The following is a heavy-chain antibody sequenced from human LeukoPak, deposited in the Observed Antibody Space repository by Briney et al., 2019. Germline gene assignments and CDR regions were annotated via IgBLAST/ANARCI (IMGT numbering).Heavy chain of an antibody. D-gene: IGHD2-15*01. V-gene: IGHV3-30*18. CDR1: GFTFSSYG. CDR2: ISYDGSNK. J-gene: IGHJ5*02. Sequence: PGGSLRLSCAASGFTFSSYGMHWVRQAPGKGLEWVAVISYDGSNKYYAESVKGRFTISRDNSKNTLYLQMNSLRAEDTAVYYCAKGFSVGSQNWFDPWGQGTLVTVSS. CDR3: AKGFSVGSQNWFDP.